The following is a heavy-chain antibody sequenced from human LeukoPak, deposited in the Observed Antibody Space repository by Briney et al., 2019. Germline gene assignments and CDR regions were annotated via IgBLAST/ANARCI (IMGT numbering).Heavy chain of an antibody. J-gene: IGHJ6*03. Sequence: PGGSLRLSCAASGFTFSSYGMYWVRQAPGKGLEWVAVIWYDGTNKYYADSVKGRFTISRDNSKNTLYLQMNNLRAEDTAVYYCAKGNGTTDYYYMDVWGKGTTVTVSS. CDR2: IWYDGTNK. D-gene: IGHD1-7*01. CDR1: GFTFSSYG. CDR3: AKGNGTTDYYYMDV. V-gene: IGHV3-33*06.